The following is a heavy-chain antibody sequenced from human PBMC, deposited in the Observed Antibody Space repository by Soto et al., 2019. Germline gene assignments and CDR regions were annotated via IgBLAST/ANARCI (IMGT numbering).Heavy chain of an antibody. Sequence: SETLSLTCAVSGGSISSSNWWSWVRQPPGKGLEWIGEIYHSGSTNYNPSLKSRVTISVDKSKNQFSLKLSSVTAADTAVYYCARASGIAVAGPFDYWGQGTLVTVSS. CDR2: IYHSGST. D-gene: IGHD6-19*01. CDR1: GGSISSSNW. J-gene: IGHJ4*02. V-gene: IGHV4-4*02. CDR3: ARASGIAVAGPFDY.